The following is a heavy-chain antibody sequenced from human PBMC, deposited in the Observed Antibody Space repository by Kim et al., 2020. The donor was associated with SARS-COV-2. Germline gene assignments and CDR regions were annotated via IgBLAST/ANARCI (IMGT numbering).Heavy chain of an antibody. V-gene: IGHV3-23*01. CDR3: AKDGGYSGYGYFDY. D-gene: IGHD5-12*01. J-gene: IGHJ4*02. Sequence: ADSGKGRFTISRDNSKNTLYLQMNSLRAEDTAVYYCAKDGGYSGYGYFDYWGQGTLVTVSS.